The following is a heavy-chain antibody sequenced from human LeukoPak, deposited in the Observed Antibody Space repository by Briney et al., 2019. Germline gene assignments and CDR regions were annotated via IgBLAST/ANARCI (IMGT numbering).Heavy chain of an antibody. Sequence: GGSLRLSCAASGFTFSTYALNWVRQAPGKGLEWVSAISDSGGAIFYADSVKGRFTMSRDNSKNTLYLQMNSLRAEDTAIYYCARVAYSSNWYIDYWGQGTLVAVSS. CDR2: ISDSGGAI. D-gene: IGHD6-13*01. CDR3: ARVAYSSNWYIDY. V-gene: IGHV3-23*01. CDR1: GFTFSTYA. J-gene: IGHJ4*02.